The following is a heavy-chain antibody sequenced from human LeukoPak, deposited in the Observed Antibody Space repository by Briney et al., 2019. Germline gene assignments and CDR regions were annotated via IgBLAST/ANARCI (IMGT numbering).Heavy chain of an antibody. J-gene: IGHJ3*02. CDR1: GFIVSSNY. CDR3: ARDRNYCSSDRCYDVFDI. V-gene: IGHV3-7*01. Sequence: GGSLRLSCAASGFIVSSNYMIWVRQAPGKGLEWVANIRGDASRLYYVDSVKGRFTISRDNAKNSLYLQMSNLRAEDTSVYYCARDRNYCSSDRCYDVFDIWGQGTMVTVS. D-gene: IGHD6-19*01. CDR2: IRGDASRL.